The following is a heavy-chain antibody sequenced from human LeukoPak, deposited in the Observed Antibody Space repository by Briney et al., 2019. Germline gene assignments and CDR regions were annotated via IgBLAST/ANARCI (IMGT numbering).Heavy chain of an antibody. Sequence: PSETLSLTCTVSGGSISSYYWSWIRQPPGKGLEWIWYIYYSGSTNYNPSLKSRVTISVDTSKNQFSLKLSSVTAADTAVYYCARSAVEMATIDFDYWGQGTLVTVSS. J-gene: IGHJ4*02. CDR1: GGSISSYY. CDR2: IYYSGST. D-gene: IGHD5-24*01. CDR3: ARSAVEMATIDFDY. V-gene: IGHV4-59*01.